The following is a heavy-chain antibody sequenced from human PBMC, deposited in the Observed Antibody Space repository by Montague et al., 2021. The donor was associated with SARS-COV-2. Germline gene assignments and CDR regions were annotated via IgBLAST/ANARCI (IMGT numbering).Heavy chain of an antibody. CDR3: ARVVRQQLERLSDMDV. J-gene: IGHJ6*02. D-gene: IGHD6-13*01. CDR1: GGSISSSNYY. CDR2: IYNSGSS. V-gene: IGHV4-39*07. Sequence: SETLSLTCTVSGGSISSSNYYWGWLRQPPGKGLEWIKSIYNSGSSYYNPSLKSRLTISVDTSKNQFSLKLSTVTAADTAVYYCARVVRQQLERLSDMDVWGQGTTVTVSS.